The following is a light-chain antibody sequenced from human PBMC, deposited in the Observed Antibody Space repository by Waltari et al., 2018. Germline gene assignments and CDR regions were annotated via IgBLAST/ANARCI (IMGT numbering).Light chain of an antibody. Sequence: SYVVTQSPSVSVAPGETARINCGGDTIGRQSVPWFQQRPGQAPVLVISYDSDRPSGIPERFSGSNSGNTATLTISWVEADDEADYYCLVWHSTTDHHGVFGGGTKLTVL. V-gene: IGLV3-21*04. CDR3: LVWHSTTDHHGV. CDR1: TIGRQS. CDR2: YDS. J-gene: IGLJ2*01.